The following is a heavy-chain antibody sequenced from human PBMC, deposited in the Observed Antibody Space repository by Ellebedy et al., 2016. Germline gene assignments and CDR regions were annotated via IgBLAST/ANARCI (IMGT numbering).Heavy chain of an antibody. CDR3: ARDSGWLAGH. CDR2: ISGSGDTT. CDR1: GFSFSSYA. J-gene: IGHJ4*02. V-gene: IGHV3-23*01. D-gene: IGHD6-19*01. Sequence: GESLKISCAASGFSFSSYAMSWVRQAPGKGLEWVSAISGSGDTTYYADSVKGRFTISRDNSKNTLYLQVNSLRAEDTAKYYCARDSGWLAGHWGQGTLVTVSS.